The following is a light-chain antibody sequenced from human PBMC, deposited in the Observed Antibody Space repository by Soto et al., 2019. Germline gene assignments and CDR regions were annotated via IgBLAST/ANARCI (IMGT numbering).Light chain of an antibody. J-gene: IGLJ3*02. V-gene: IGLV7-46*01. Sequence: QAVVIQEPSLTVSPGGTVTLTCGSSAGTVTGGHWPCWLQQRPGQAPRTLIYDTSNKQSWTPDRFSGSLSGGKAALTLSGVQPEDEADYYCLLNYSGARLWVFGGGTKVTVL. CDR2: DTS. CDR3: LLNYSGARLWV. CDR1: AGTVTGGHW.